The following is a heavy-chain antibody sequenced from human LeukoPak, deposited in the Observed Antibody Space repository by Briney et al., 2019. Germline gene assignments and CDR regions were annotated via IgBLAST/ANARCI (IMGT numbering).Heavy chain of an antibody. CDR1: GGSISSSSYY. CDR2: IYYSGST. CDR3: ARDYRLTQIQY. V-gene: IGHV4-39*02. D-gene: IGHD1-26*01. J-gene: IGHJ1*01. Sequence: SETLSLTCTVSGGSISSSSYYWGWIRQPPGMGLEWIGSIYYSGSTYYNPSLKSRVTISVDTSKNQFSLKLSSVTAADTAVYYCARDYRLTQIQYWGQGTLVTVSS.